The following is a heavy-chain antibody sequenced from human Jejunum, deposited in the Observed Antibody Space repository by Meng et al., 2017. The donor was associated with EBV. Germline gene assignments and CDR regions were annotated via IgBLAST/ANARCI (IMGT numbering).Heavy chain of an antibody. J-gene: IGHJ4*02. Sequence: QLQRQGTGPGLVKPAEALPLACTVAGGSISSSSYDRGWIRQPTGKGLEWIGTYYKSGSTYYNPPLKSRVTISVDTSKNQFSLKRISVTAADTAAYYCARQGPSGRTFDYRCQGTLVTVSS. CDR3: ARQGPSGRTFDY. CDR2: YYKSGST. V-gene: IGHV4-39*01. D-gene: IGHD1-26*01. CDR1: GGSISSSSYD.